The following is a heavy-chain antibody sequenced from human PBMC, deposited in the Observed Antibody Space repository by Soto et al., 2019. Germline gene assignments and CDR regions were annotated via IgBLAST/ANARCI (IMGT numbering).Heavy chain of an antibody. CDR2: IYWDDDK. CDR3: AHRLTLNSDWNYGRFDY. CDR1: GFSLTTYGVG. Sequence: QITLKESGPPLVKPTQTLILTCTFSGFSLTTYGVGVGWVRQPPGKALEWLALIYWDDDKRYSPSLKSRLTITKDTSKNHVVLTMTNMDPVDTATYYCAHRLTLNSDWNYGRFDYWGQGTLVTVSS. D-gene: IGHD1-7*01. V-gene: IGHV2-5*02. J-gene: IGHJ4*02.